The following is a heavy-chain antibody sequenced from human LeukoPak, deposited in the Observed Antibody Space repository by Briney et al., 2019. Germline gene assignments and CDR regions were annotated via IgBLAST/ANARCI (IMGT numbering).Heavy chain of an antibody. Sequence: ASVKVSCKASGYTFTSYGISWVRQAPGQGLEWMGWISAYNGNTNYAQKLQGRVTMTRDTSISTAYMELSRLRSDDTAVYYCARVHSRYYDFWSGYYANWGQGTLVTVSS. J-gene: IGHJ4*02. CDR2: ISAYNGNT. D-gene: IGHD3-3*01. V-gene: IGHV1-18*01. CDR1: GYTFTSYG. CDR3: ARVHSRYYDFWSGYYAN.